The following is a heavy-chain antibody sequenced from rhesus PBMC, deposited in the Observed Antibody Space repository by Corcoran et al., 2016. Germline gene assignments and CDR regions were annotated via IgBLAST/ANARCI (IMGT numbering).Heavy chain of an antibody. D-gene: IGHD2-21*01. CDR2: IYGSGSST. CDR1: GGSISSSY. CDR3: ARGRISGSR. J-gene: IGHJ4*01. V-gene: IGHV4-169*01. Sequence: QLQLQESGPGLVKPSETLSVTCAVSGGSISSSYWSWIRQAPGKGLEWIGYIYGSGSSTNYNPSLKSRVTLSVDTSKNQLSLKLSSMTTADTAVYYCARGRISGSRWGQGVLVTVSS.